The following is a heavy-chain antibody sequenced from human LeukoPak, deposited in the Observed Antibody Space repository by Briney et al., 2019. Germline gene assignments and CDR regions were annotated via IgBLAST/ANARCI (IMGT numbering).Heavy chain of an antibody. Sequence: ASVKVSCKASGYTFTRYYMHWVRQAPGQGLEWMGRINPNSGGTNYVQKFQGRVTMTRDTSISTAYMELSRMRSDDTAVYYCARANRRWDFDYWGQGTLVTVSS. CDR1: GYTFTRYY. V-gene: IGHV1-2*06. D-gene: IGHD1-14*01. CDR2: INPNSGGT. J-gene: IGHJ4*02. CDR3: ARANRRWDFDY.